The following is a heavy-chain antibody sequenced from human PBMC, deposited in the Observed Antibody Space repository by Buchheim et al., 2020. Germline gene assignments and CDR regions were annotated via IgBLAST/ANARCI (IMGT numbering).Heavy chain of an antibody. D-gene: IGHD3-3*01. CDR2: VSYTGST. CDR3: ARGVLHYDFWSGYFDY. V-gene: IGHV4-39*01. CDR1: GASIITSDY. Sequence: QLQLQESGPGLVKPSETPSLACTVSGASIITSDYWGWIRQPPGKGLEWIGSVSYTGSTYHNPSLKSRVTMSVDTSKNQFSPEVAAVTAADTAVYYCARGVLHYDFWSGYFDYWGQGTL. J-gene: IGHJ4*02.